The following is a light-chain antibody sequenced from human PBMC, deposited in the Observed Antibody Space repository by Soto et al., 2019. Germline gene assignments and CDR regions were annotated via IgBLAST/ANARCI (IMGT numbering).Light chain of an antibody. CDR3: AAWDDSLNGVV. CDR1: SSNIGSNT. V-gene: IGLV1-44*01. J-gene: IGLJ2*01. Sequence: QSVLTQPPSASGTPGQRVTFSCSGSSSNIGSNTVNWYQQLPGTVPKLLIYNNNQRPSGVPDRFSGSKSGTSASLAISGLQSEDEADYYCAAWDDSLNGVVFGGGTKLTVL. CDR2: NNN.